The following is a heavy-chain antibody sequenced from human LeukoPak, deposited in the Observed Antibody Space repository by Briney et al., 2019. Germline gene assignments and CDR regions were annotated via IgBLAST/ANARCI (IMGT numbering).Heavy chain of an antibody. J-gene: IGHJ4*02. CDR3: ARGDSGWYRGYYFDY. V-gene: IGHV4-59*01. CDR2: IYYSGST. Sequence: SETLSLTCTVSGGSISSYYRSWIRQPPGKGLEWIGYIYYSGSTNYNPSLKSRVTISVDTSKNQFSLKLSSVTAADTAVYYCARGDSGWYRGYYFDYWGQGTLVTVSS. D-gene: IGHD6-19*01. CDR1: GGSISSYY.